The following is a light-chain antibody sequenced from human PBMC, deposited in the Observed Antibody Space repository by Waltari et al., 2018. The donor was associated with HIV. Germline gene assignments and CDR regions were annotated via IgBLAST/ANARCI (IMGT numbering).Light chain of an antibody. CDR1: KLGDKY. V-gene: IGLV3-1*01. Sequence: SYELTQPPSVSVSPGQTATITCSGDKLGDKYVFWYQQKPGQSPVLVISQDIKRPSGIPERFSGSKSGNTATLTISGTQAMDEADYYCQAWDSSTAVFGTGTKVTVL. CDR3: QAWDSSTAV. CDR2: QDI. J-gene: IGLJ1*01.